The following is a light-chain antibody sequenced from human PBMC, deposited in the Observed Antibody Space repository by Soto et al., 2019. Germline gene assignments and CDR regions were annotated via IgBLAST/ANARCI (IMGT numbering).Light chain of an antibody. V-gene: IGKV4-1*01. CDR1: QSVLYKSNNRDS. J-gene: IGKJ1*01. CDR2: WAS. Sequence: DIVMTQSPDSLAVSLGERATVNCKSSQSVLYKSNNRDSIAWYQQKTGQPPRLLIYWASTRVSGVPDRFSGRGSATDFTLTTSSLQPEDVAVYYFQQYEATPRTFGQGTKVEIK. CDR3: QQYEATPRT.